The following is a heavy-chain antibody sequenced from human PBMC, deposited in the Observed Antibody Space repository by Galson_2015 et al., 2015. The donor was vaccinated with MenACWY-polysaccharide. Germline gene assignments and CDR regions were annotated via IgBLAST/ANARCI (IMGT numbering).Heavy chain of an antibody. D-gene: IGHD6-19*01. CDR2: ISAGNGRT. J-gene: IGHJ4*02. V-gene: IGHV1-3*01. Sequence: SVKVSCKASGYIFTNYAMRWVRQAPGQSFEWMGWISAGNGRTEYSQKFQGGVTITRDTSASTAYMEVSSLRSEDTAVYYCARDSENLDYWGQGTLVTVSS. CDR3: ARDSENLDY. CDR1: GYIFTNYA.